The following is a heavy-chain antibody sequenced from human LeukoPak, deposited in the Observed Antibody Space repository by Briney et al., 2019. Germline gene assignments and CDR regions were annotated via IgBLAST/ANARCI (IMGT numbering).Heavy chain of an antibody. CDR2: IYQDGREK. D-gene: IGHD3-3*01. CDR3: AKAMEDDFWSGYAPHPDYYYYYGMDV. Sequence: GGSLRLSCAASGFTFSSHLMTWVRQAPGKGLEWVANIYQDGREKYYAVSVKGRFTISRDNAKNSLYLQMNSLRAEDTALYYCAKAMEDDFWSGYAPHPDYYYYYGMDVWGQGTTVTVSS. J-gene: IGHJ6*02. CDR1: GFTFSSHL. V-gene: IGHV3-7*03.